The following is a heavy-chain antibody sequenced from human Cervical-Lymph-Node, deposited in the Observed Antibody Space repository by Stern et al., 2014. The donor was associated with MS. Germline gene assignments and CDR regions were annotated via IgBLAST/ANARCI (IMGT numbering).Heavy chain of an antibody. CDR1: GGSITNYY. Sequence: QLQLQEPGPGLVKPSETLSLTSTFSGGSITNYYWSWIRQPPGKGLEWIGYIYYSGSTNYNPSLKSRVTISVDTSKNQFSLKLSSVTAADTAVYYCARDKGMFFLWGQGTLVTVSS. CDR2: IYYSGST. J-gene: IGHJ4*01. V-gene: IGHV4-59*01. CDR3: ARDKGMFFL. D-gene: IGHD2/OR15-2a*01.